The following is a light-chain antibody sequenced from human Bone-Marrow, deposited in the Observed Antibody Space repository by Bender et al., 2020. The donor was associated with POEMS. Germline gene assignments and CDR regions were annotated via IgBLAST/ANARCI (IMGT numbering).Light chain of an antibody. Sequence: SYELTQPPSMSVSPGQTARITCSADTVPKQYVFWYQQKPGQAPVLVMYKNHERAAGSPGRYSGSTSGNTATLIISGTQAVDEADYCCQSWDRTTVVFGGGTKLTVL. CDR1: TVPKQY. CDR2: KNH. J-gene: IGLJ2*01. V-gene: IGLV3-25*02. CDR3: QSWDRTTVV.